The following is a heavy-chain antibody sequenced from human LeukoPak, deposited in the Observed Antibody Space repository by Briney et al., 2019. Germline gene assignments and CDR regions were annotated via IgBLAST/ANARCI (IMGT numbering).Heavy chain of an antibody. V-gene: IGHV3-30*18. CDR3: AKEYCGGDCYSGNIDAFDI. J-gene: IGHJ3*02. D-gene: IGHD2-21*02. CDR2: ISYDGSNK. Sequence: GGSLRLSCAASEFTFSNFDMHWVRQAPGKGLEWVAVISYDGSNKYYADSVKGRFTISRDNSKSTLYLQMDSLSAEDTAVYYCAKEYCGGDCYSGNIDAFDIWGQGTMVTVSS. CDR1: EFTFSNFD.